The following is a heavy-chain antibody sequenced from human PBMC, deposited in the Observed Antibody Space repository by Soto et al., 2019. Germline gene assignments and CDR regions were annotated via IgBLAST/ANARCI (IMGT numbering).Heavy chain of an antibody. CDR1: GGTFSSYT. CDR2: IIPILGIA. Sequence: SVKVSCKASGGTFSSYTISWVRQAPGQGLEWMGRIIPILGIANYAQKFQGRVTITADKSTSTAYMELSSLRSEDTAVYYCARAGRDYGSGSYLGAFDIWGQGTMVTVS. D-gene: IGHD3-10*01. J-gene: IGHJ3*02. CDR3: ARAGRDYGSGSYLGAFDI. V-gene: IGHV1-69*02.